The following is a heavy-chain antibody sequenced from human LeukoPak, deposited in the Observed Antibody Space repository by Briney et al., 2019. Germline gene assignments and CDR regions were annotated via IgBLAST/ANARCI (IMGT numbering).Heavy chain of an antibody. V-gene: IGHV3-11*01. D-gene: IGHD6-13*01. J-gene: IGHJ6*03. Sequence: GGSLRLSCAASGFTFSDYYMSWIRQAPGKGLKWVSYISSSGSTIYYADSVKGRFTISRDNAKNSLYLQMNSLRAEDTAVYYCARSAAAANYYYYMDVWAKGPRSPSP. CDR2: ISSSGSTI. CDR3: ARSAAAANYYYYMDV. CDR1: GFTFSDYY.